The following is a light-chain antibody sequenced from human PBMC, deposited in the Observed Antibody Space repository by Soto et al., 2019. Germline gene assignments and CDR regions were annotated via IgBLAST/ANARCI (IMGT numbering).Light chain of an antibody. V-gene: IGLV2-14*03. J-gene: IGLJ1*01. CDR2: DVS. CDR3: SSYTSGSTGV. CDR1: SSDVGGYNY. Sequence: QSALTQPASVSGSPGQSITISCTGTSSDVGGYNYVSWYQQHPGKAPKLMIYDVSNRPSGVSNRFSGSKSGNTASLTISGLQAEDEADYYCSSYTSGSTGVFGTGTQLTVL.